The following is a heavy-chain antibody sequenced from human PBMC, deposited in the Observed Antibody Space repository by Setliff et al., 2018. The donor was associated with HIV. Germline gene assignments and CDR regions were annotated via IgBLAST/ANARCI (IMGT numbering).Heavy chain of an antibody. CDR3: ARDQDSGSPGWYFDL. CDR2: IYYSGST. Sequence: SETLSLTCTVSGGSIRSHYWSWIRQPPGKGLEWIGYIYYSGSTSYNPSLKSRVTISVDTSKNQFSLKLSSVTAADTAVYYCARDQDSGSPGWYFDLWGRGTLGTVS. V-gene: IGHV4-59*11. J-gene: IGHJ2*01. CDR1: GGSIRSHY. D-gene: IGHD1-26*01.